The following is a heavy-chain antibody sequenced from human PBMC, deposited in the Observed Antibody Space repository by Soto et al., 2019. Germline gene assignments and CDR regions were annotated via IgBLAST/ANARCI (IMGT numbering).Heavy chain of an antibody. D-gene: IGHD2-8*01. Sequence: QVQLQESGPGLVKPSETLSLTCTVSGGSISSYYWSWIRQPPGKGLEWIGYIYYSGSTNYNPSLKSRVTISVDTSKNQFSLKLSSVTAADTAVYYCARGGINGVCSNWGQGTLVTVSS. V-gene: IGHV4-59*01. J-gene: IGHJ4*02. CDR2: IYYSGST. CDR3: ARGGINGVCSN. CDR1: GGSISSYY.